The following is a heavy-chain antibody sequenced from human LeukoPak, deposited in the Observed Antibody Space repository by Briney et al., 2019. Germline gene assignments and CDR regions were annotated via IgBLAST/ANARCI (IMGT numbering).Heavy chain of an antibody. V-gene: IGHV4-39*07. CDR2: IYYSGST. Sequence: PSETLSLTCTVSGGSISSSSYYWGWIRQPPGKGLEWIGSIYYSGSTYYNPSLKSRVTISVDTSKNQFSLKLSSVTAADTAVYYCARANSMVSGRLFDPWGQGTLVTVSS. J-gene: IGHJ5*02. CDR3: ARANSMVSGRLFDP. CDR1: GGSISSSSYY. D-gene: IGHD5-18*01.